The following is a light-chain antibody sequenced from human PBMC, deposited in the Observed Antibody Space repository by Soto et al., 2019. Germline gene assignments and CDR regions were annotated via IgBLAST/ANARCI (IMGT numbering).Light chain of an antibody. CDR1: QSINTY. Sequence: DLQMTQSPSSLPASVGDRVTITCRASQSINTYLNWYQQKPGKAPKLLIYGASSLQSGVPSRISGGGSGTDFTLTISSLQPEDYATYYCQQCYSTPRTFGQGTKVEIK. CDR3: QQCYSTPRT. J-gene: IGKJ1*01. CDR2: GAS. V-gene: IGKV1-39*01.